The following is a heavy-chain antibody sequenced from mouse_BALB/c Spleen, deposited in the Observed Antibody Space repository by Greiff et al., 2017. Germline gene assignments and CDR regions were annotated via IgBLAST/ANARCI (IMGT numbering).Heavy chain of an antibody. CDR1: GFNIKDTY. V-gene: IGHV14-3*02. D-gene: IGHD1-1*01. CDR3: ARSRGSRYYAMDY. J-gene: IGHJ4*01. CDR2: IDPANGNT. Sequence: EVQLQQSGAELVKPGASVKLSCTASGFNIKDTYMHWVKQRPEQGLEWIGRIDPANGNTKYDPKFQGKATITADTSSNTAYLQLSSLTSEDTAVYYCARSRGSRYYAMDYWGQGTPVTVSS.